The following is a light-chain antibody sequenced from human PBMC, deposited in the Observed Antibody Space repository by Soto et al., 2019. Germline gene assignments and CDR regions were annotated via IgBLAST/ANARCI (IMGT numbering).Light chain of an antibody. V-gene: IGLV1-51*01. CDR3: GTWDNSLSAVV. CDR1: SSNIGTHS. J-gene: IGLJ2*01. CDR2: DNN. Sequence: QSVLTQPPSVSGTPGQRVSFFCSGSSSNIGTHSVPWYQHLPGTAPQLLIYDNNQRPSEIPDRFSGSKSGTSATLDITGLQTGDEAFYYCGTWDNSLSAVVFGGGTKVTVL.